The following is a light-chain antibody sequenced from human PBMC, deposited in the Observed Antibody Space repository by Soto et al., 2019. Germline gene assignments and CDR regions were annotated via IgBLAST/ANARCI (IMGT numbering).Light chain of an antibody. J-gene: IGLJ7*01. Sequence: QAVVTQPPSASGTPGQRVTISCSGSSSNIGSNTVNWYQQLPGTAHKLLIYSNNQRPSGVPDRFSGSKSGTSASLAISGLQSEDEAEYYCAAWDDSLNGAVFGGGTQLTVL. CDR3: AAWDDSLNGAV. CDR2: SNN. CDR1: SSNIGSNT. V-gene: IGLV1-44*01.